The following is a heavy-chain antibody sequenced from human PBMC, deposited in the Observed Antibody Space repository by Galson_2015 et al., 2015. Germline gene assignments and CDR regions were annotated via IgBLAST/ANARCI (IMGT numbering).Heavy chain of an antibody. Sequence: SLRLSCAASGFTFSSYAMHWVRQAPGKGLEWVAVISYDGSNKYYADSVKGRFTISRDNSKNTLYLRMNSLRAEDTAVYYCARDGSPLGYCSGGSCFRASTGGYSYGYVYWGQGTLVTVSS. CDR1: GFTFSSYA. CDR3: ARDGSPLGYCSGGSCFRASTGGYSYGYVY. D-gene: IGHD2-15*01. CDR2: ISYDGSNK. V-gene: IGHV3-30-3*01. J-gene: IGHJ4*02.